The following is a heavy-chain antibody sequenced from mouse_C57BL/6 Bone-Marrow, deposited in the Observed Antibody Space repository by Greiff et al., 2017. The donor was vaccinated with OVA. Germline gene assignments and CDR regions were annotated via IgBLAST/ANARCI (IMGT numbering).Heavy chain of an antibody. CDR1: GFNIKDYY. CDR3: ASFITTVVATVDY. V-gene: IGHV14-2*01. D-gene: IGHD1-1*01. CDR2: IDPEDGET. J-gene: IGHJ4*01. Sequence: EVKLMESGAELVKPGASVKLSCTASGFNIKDYYMHWVKQRTEQGLEWIGRIDPEDGETKYAPKFQGKATITADTSSNTAYLQLSRLTSEDTAVYYCASFITTVVATVDYWGQGTSVTVSS.